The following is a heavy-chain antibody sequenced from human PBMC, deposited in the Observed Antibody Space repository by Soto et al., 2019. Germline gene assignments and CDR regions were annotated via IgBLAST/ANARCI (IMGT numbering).Heavy chain of an antibody. CDR1: GFTFSSYS. CDR2: ISSSSSYI. J-gene: IGHJ4*02. CDR3: ARLPYCGGDCYSIPAPFDH. Sequence: EVQLVESGGGLVKPGGSLRLSCAASGFTFSSYSMNWVRQAPGKGLEWVSSISSSSSYIYYADSVKGRFTISRDNAKNSLYLQMNSLRAEDTAVYYCARLPYCGGDCYSIPAPFDHWGQGTLVTVSS. D-gene: IGHD2-21*02. V-gene: IGHV3-21*01.